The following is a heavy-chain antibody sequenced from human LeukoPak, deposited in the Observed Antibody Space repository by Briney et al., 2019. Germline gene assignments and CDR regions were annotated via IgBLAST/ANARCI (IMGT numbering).Heavy chain of an antibody. CDR3: ARNYYGSGSRILIDY. V-gene: IGHV1-2*02. D-gene: IGHD3-10*01. J-gene: IGHJ4*02. CDR2: INPNSGGT. Sequence: GASVKVSCKASGYTFTDYYMHWVRQAPGQGLEWMGWINPNSGGTNYAQKFQGRVTMTRDTSISTAYMELSRLRSDDTAVYYCARNYYGSGSRILIDYWGQGTLVTVSS. CDR1: GYTFTDYY.